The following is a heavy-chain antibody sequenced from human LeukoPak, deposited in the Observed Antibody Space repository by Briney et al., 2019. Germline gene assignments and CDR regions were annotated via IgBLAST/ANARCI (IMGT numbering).Heavy chain of an antibody. Sequence: WASVKVSCKASGYTFTSYYMHWVRQAPGQGLEWMGIINPSGGSTSYAQKFQGRVTMTRDMSTSTVYMELSSLRSEDTAVYYCARGTLDTAMARVLSFDPWGQGTLVTVSS. J-gene: IGHJ5*02. CDR1: GYTFTSYY. CDR3: ARGTLDTAMARVLSFDP. V-gene: IGHV1-46*01. D-gene: IGHD5-18*01. CDR2: INPSGGST.